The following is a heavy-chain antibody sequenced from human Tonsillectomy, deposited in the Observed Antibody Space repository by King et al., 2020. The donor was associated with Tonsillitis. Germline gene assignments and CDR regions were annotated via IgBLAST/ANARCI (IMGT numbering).Heavy chain of an antibody. J-gene: IGHJ4*02. Sequence: VQLVESGAEVKRPGDSLKISCKGSGYSFTSFWIGWVRQLPGKGLEWMGIIYPVDSVTRYSPSFQGQVTISADKSTRTAYLQWSSLKASDTDMYYCGRPADDYVPFNYWGQGTLVTVSS. CDR1: GYSFTSFW. D-gene: IGHD3-16*01. CDR2: IYPVDSVT. CDR3: GRPADDYVPFNY. V-gene: IGHV5-51*03.